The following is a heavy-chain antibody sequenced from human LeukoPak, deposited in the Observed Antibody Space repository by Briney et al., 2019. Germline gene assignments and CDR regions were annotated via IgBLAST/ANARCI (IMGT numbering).Heavy chain of an antibody. D-gene: IGHD6-6*01. J-gene: IGHJ4*02. V-gene: IGHV3-30-3*01. CDR2: ISYDGSNK. Sequence: PGRSLRLSCAASGFTFSSYAMHWVRQAPGKGLEWVAVISYDGSNKYYADSVKGRFTISRDNSKNTLYLQMNSLRAEDTAVYYCARDGQGEAARPRGGYYFDYWDQGTLVTVSS. CDR1: GFTFSSYA. CDR3: ARDGQGEAARPRGGYYFDY.